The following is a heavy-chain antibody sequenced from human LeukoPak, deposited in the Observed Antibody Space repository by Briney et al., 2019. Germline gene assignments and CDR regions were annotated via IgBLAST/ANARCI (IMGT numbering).Heavy chain of an antibody. V-gene: IGHV1-69*04. CDR1: GGTFSSYA. J-gene: IGHJ4*02. CDR2: IIPILGIA. Sequence: SVKVSCKASGGTFSSYAISWVRQAPGQGLEWMGRIIPILGIANYAQKFQGRVTITADKSTSTAYMELSSLRSEDTAVYYCARSTSSGWYFDYWGQGTLVTVSS. D-gene: IGHD6-19*01. CDR3: ARSTSSGWYFDY.